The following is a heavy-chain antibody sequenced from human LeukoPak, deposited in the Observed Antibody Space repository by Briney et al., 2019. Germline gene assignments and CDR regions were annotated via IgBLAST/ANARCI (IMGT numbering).Heavy chain of an antibody. Sequence: PGGSLRLSCAASGFTFSSYSMNWVRQAPGKGLEWVSSISSSSSYIYYADSVKGRFTISRDNAKNSLYLQMNSLRAEDTAVYYCARDRDLFGGSGIIDAFDIWGQGTMVTVSS. CDR3: ARDRDLFGGSGIIDAFDI. V-gene: IGHV3-21*01. D-gene: IGHD3-10*01. J-gene: IGHJ3*02. CDR2: ISSSSSYI. CDR1: GFTFSSYS.